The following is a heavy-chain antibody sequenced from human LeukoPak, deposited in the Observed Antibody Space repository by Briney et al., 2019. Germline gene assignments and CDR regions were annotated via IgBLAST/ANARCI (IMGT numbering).Heavy chain of an antibody. D-gene: IGHD5-12*01. Sequence: GGSLRLSCAASGFTFSSYAMSWVRPAPGKGLEWVSAISGSGGSTYYADSVKGRFIISRDNSKNTLYLQMNSLRAEDTAVYYCTKGGSGYDSTWFDPWGQGTLVTVSS. CDR3: TKGGSGYDSTWFDP. J-gene: IGHJ5*02. V-gene: IGHV3-23*01. CDR1: GFTFSSYA. CDR2: ISGSGGST.